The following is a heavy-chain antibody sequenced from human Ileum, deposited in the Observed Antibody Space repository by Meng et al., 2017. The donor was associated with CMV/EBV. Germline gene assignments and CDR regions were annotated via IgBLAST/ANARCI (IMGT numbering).Heavy chain of an antibody. D-gene: IGHD1-14*01. CDR2: IYYSGST. J-gene: IGHJ5*02. CDR3: ARRSRMRMGFDP. CDR1: GGSISRGDYY. V-gene: IGHV4-30-4*08. Sequence: VSGGSISRGDYYGSWIRQPPGKGLEWIGYIYYSGSTYYNPSLKSRVTISVDTSKNQFSLKLSSVTAADTAVYYCARRSRMRMGFDPWGQGTLVTVSS.